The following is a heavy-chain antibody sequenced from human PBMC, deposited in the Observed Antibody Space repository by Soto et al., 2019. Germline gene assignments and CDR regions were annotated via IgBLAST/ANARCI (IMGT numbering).Heavy chain of an antibody. Sequence: GGSLRLSCAASGFTFSSYAMSWVRQAPGKGLEWVSAISGSGGSTYYADSVKGRFTISRDNSKNTLYLQMNSLRAEDTAVYYCAKDRKGSNDSSGYFRSGFEFDPWGQGTLVTVSS. CDR1: GFTFSSYA. D-gene: IGHD3-22*01. V-gene: IGHV3-23*01. CDR2: ISGSGGST. J-gene: IGHJ5*02. CDR3: AKDRKGSNDSSGYFRSGFEFDP.